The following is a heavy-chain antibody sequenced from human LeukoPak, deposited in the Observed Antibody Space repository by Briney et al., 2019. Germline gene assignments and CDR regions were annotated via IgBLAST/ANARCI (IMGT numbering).Heavy chain of an antibody. CDR3: ARRVAVTGTGTWYFDL. V-gene: IGHV3-64*02. D-gene: IGHD6-19*01. CDR2: INNNGGST. J-gene: IGHJ2*01. CDR1: GFIFSTYT. Sequence: GGSLRLSCAASGFIFSTYTMYWVRQAPGKGLEYVSAINNNGGSTYYADSVKGRFTISRDNSKNTLYLQMGSLRADDMAVYYCARRVAVTGTGTWYFDLWGCGTLVTVSS.